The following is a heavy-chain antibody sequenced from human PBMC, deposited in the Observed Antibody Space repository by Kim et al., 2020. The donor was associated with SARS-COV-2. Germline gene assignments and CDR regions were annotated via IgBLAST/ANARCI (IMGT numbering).Heavy chain of an antibody. Sequence: RVTISVDTSKNQFSLKLSSVTAADTAVYYCARVSSRGRSGYWRLLYYFDYWGQGTLVTVSS. D-gene: IGHD3-3*01. CDR3: ARVSSRGRSGYWRLLYYFDY. J-gene: IGHJ4*02. V-gene: IGHV4-59*01.